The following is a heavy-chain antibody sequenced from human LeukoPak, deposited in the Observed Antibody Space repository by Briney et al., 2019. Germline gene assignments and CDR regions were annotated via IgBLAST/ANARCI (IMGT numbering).Heavy chain of an antibody. J-gene: IGHJ4*02. D-gene: IGHD3-22*01. Sequence: GGSLRLSCAVSGFTFSSCSMNWVRQAPGKGQEWGSYISGSSSTIYYADSVKGRFTISRDNGKNTLYLQMNSLRAEDTAVYYCARGSTYYDSSGQVPFVYWGQGTLVTVSS. CDR2: ISGSSSTI. CDR1: GFTFSSCS. CDR3: ARGSTYYDSSGQVPFVY. V-gene: IGHV3-48*01.